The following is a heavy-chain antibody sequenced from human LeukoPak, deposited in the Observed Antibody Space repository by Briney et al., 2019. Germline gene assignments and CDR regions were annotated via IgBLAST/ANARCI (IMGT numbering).Heavy chain of an antibody. J-gene: IGHJ6*03. D-gene: IGHD1-26*01. CDR2: IYTSGST. V-gene: IGHV4-4*09. CDR1: GGSISSYY. CDR3: ASLSIVEATIRLIGDYYMDV. Sequence: SETLSLTCTVSGGSISSYYWSWIRQPPGKGLEWIGYIYTSGSTNYNPSLKSRVTISVDTSKNQFSLKLSSVTAADTAVYYCASLSIVEATIRLIGDYYMDVWGKGTTVTVSS.